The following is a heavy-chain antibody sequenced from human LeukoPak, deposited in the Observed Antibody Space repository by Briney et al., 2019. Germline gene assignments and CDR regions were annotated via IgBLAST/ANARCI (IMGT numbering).Heavy chain of an antibody. CDR3: AKTRLWELNPFFDY. D-gene: IGHD1-26*01. CDR2: ISGSGGST. CDR1: GFTFSSYW. V-gene: IGHV3-23*01. Sequence: QAGGSLRLSCAASGFTFSSYWMHWVRQAPGKGLEWVSAISGSGGSTYYADSVKGRFTISRDNSKNTLYLQMNSLRAEDTAVYYCAKTRLWELNPFFDYWGQGTLVTVSS. J-gene: IGHJ4*02.